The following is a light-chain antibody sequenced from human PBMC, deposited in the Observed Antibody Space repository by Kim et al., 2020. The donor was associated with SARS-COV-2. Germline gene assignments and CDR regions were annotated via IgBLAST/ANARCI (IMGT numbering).Light chain of an antibody. CDR3: QSYDSSLGGSKA. V-gene: IGLV1-40*01. CDR2: DNN. J-gene: IGLJ7*01. CDR1: SSNIGAGFD. Sequence: QSVLTQPPSVSGVLGQRVTISCTGSSSNIGAGFDVHWYQQFPGTAPKLLLFDNNNRPSGIPDRFSGSKSGTSASLAITGLQAEDEADYYCQSYDSSLGGSKAFGGGTQLTVL.